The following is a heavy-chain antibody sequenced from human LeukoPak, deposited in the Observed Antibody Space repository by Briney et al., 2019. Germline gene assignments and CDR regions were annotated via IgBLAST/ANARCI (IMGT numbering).Heavy chain of an antibody. D-gene: IGHD5-18*01. CDR1: GFTVSSNY. J-gene: IGHJ4*02. CDR2: TYSGGST. V-gene: IGHV3-66*01. CDR3: ASRGYSYGYYY. Sequence: GGSLRLSCAASGFTVSSNYMSWVRQAPGKGLEWVSVTYSGGSTYYADSVKGRFTISRDNSKNTLYLQMNSLRAEDTAVYYCASRGYSYGYYYWGQGTLVTVSS.